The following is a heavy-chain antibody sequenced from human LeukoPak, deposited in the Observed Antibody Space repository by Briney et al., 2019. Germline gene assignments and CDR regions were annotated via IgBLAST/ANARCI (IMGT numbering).Heavy chain of an antibody. D-gene: IGHD3-10*01. CDR1: GHSFTNFA. CDR2: INAANGNT. Sequence: GASVKVSCKASGHSFTNFAMHWVRQAPGQRLEWMGWINAANGNTRYSQEFQGRVTITGDTSASTAYMELGSLRSEDTAVYYCARMTTGKFDYWGQGTLVTVSS. V-gene: IGHV1-3*01. CDR3: ARMTTGKFDY. J-gene: IGHJ4*02.